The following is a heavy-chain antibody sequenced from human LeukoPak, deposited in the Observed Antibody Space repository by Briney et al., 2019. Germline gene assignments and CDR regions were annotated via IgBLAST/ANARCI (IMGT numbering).Heavy chain of an antibody. D-gene: IGHD3-10*01. Sequence: SQTLSLTCAISGDSVSSNSAAWNWIRQSPSRGLEWLGRTYYRSKWYNDYAVSVKSRITINPDTSKNQFSLQLNSVTPEDTAVYYCARDHLWFGGLDYYYYMDVWGTGTTVTISS. CDR3: ARDHLWFGGLDYYYYMDV. V-gene: IGHV6-1*01. CDR1: GDSVSSNSAA. J-gene: IGHJ6*03. CDR2: TYYRSKWYN.